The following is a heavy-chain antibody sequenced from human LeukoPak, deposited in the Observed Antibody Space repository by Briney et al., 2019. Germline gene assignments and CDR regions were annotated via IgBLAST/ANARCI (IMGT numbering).Heavy chain of an antibody. D-gene: IGHD5-12*01. CDR1: GGSISNSNW. J-gene: IGHJ4*02. CDR2: VYHSGSI. Sequence: PSETLSLTCTVSGGSISNSNWWSWVRQPPGKGLEWIGEVYHSGSISYNPSLESRVTMSVDKSNNQFSLTLRSVTAADTAVYYCARVSGYSRSNFDYCGQGTLVTVSS. V-gene: IGHV4-4*02. CDR3: ARVSGYSRSNFDY.